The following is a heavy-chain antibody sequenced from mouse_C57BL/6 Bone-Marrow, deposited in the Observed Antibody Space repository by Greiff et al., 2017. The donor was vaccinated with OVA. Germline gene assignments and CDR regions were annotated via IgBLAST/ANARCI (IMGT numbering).Heavy chain of an antibody. D-gene: IGHD2-4*01. CDR2: IYPGSGNT. J-gene: IGHJ3*01. CDR1: GYSFTSYY. CDR3: ARGVGLRRAY. Sequence: VQLQQSGPELVKPGASVKISCKASGYSFTSYYIHWVKQRPGQGLEWIGWIYPGSGNTKYNEKFKGKATLTADTSSSTAYMQLSSLTSEDSAVYYCARGVGLRRAYWGQGTLVTVSA. V-gene: IGHV1-66*01.